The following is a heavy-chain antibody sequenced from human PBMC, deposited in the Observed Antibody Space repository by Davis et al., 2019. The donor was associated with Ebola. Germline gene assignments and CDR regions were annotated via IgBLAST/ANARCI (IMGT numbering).Heavy chain of an antibody. Sequence: PGGSLRLFCAASGFTFSSYSMNWVRQAPGKGLEWVSSISSSSSYIYYADSVKGRFTISRDNAKNSLYLQMNSLRAEDTAVYYCARDGLQDPAPFDYWGQGTLVTVSS. CDR3: ARDGLQDPAPFDY. CDR1: GFTFSSYS. J-gene: IGHJ4*02. D-gene: IGHD5-24*01. V-gene: IGHV3-21*01. CDR2: ISSSSSYI.